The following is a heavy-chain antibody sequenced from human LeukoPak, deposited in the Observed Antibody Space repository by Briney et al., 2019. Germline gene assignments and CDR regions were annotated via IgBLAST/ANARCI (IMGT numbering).Heavy chain of an antibody. V-gene: IGHV3-23*01. Sequence: GGSLRLSCAASGFTFNSYAMSWVPQAPGKGLEWVSSISGSGGSTFYADSVKGRFTISRDNSKNTLYLQMNSLRAEDTAVYYCAKDSTPTIVVVPAAWFDPWGQGNLVTVSS. CDR3: AKDSTPTIVVVPAAWFDP. D-gene: IGHD2-2*01. J-gene: IGHJ5*02. CDR2: ISGSGGST. CDR1: GFTFNSYA.